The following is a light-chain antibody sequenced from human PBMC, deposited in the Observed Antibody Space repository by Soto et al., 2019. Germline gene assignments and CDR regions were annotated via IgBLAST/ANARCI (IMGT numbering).Light chain of an antibody. Sequence: EVVLTQSPYILSLSPGERATLSCRASQSVSSYLAWYQQKPGQAPRLLIYDASNRATGIPARFSGSGSGTDFTLTISSLEPEDFAVYYCQQRSEWPLTFGGGTKVDIK. CDR3: QQRSEWPLT. CDR2: DAS. CDR1: QSVSSY. V-gene: IGKV3-11*01. J-gene: IGKJ4*01.